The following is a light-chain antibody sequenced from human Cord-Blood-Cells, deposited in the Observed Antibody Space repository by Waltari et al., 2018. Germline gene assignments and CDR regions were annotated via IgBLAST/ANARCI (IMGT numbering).Light chain of an antibody. V-gene: IGLV2-14*01. CDR3: SSYTSSSTLYV. Sequence: QSALTQPASVSGSPGQSITLPCTGTSSDVGGYNYVSWYQQPPGKAPKLMIYDVRNRPSGVSNRFSGSKSGNTASLTISGLQAEDEADYYCSSYTSSSTLYVFGTGTKVTVL. CDR1: SSDVGGYNY. J-gene: IGLJ1*01. CDR2: DVR.